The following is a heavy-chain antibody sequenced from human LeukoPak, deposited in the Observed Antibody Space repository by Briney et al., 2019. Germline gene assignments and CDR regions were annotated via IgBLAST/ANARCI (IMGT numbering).Heavy chain of an antibody. Sequence: SETPSLTCTVSGGSISSYYWSWIRQPPGKGLEWIGYIYHSGSTNYNPSLKSRVTISVDTSKNQFSLKLSSVTAADTAVYYCARGGQVVGGSTVYLDYWGQGTLVTVSS. V-gene: IGHV4-59*01. J-gene: IGHJ4*02. CDR2: IYHSGST. D-gene: IGHD1-26*01. CDR3: ARGGQVVGGSTVYLDY. CDR1: GGSISSYY.